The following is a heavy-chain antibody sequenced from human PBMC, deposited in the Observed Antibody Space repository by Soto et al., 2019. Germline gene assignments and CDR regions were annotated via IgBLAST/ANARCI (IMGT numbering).Heavy chain of an antibody. D-gene: IGHD3-16*01. CDR2: ISGSGGST. V-gene: IGHV3-23*01. CDR1: GFTFSSCA. Sequence: GGSLRLSCAASGFTFSSCAMSWVRQAPGKGLEWVSAISGSGGSTYYADSVKGRFTISRDNSKNTLYLQMNSLRAEDTAVYYCAKDYPEGHTIPSGGGMDVWGQGTTVTVSS. J-gene: IGHJ6*02. CDR3: AKDYPEGHTIPSGGGMDV.